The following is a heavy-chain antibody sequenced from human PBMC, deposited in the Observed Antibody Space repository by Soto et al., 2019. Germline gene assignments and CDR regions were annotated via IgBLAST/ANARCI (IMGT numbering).Heavy chain of an antibody. Sequence: SETLSLTCTVSGGSISSYYWSWIRQPPGKGLEWIGYIYYSGSTNYNPSLKSRVTISVDTSKNQFSLKLSSVTAADTAVYYCARRSWQRYFDYWGQGVLVTVSS. V-gene: IGHV4-59*01. CDR3: ARRSWQRYFDY. CDR1: GGSISSYY. CDR2: IYYSGST. J-gene: IGHJ4*02.